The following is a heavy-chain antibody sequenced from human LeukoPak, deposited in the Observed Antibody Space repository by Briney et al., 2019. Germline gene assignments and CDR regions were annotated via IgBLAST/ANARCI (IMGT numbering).Heavy chain of an antibody. CDR2: IIPIFGTA. CDR1: GGTFSSYA. D-gene: IGHD5-18*01. CDR3: ASKRGYSYGLDY. V-gene: IGHV1-69*13. J-gene: IGHJ4*02. Sequence: SVKVSCKASGGTFSSYAISWVRQVPGQGLEWMGGIIPIFGTANYAQKFQGRVTITADESTSTGYMELSSLRSEDPAVYYCASKRGYSYGLDYWGQGTLVTVSS.